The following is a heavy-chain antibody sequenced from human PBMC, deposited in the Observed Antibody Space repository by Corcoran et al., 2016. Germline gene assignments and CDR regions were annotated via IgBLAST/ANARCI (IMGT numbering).Heavy chain of an antibody. Sequence: EVQLVESGGGLVKPGGSLRLSCAASGFTFSSYSMNWVRQAPGKRLEWVSSISSSSSYIYYADSVKGRFTISRDNAKNSLYLQMNSLRAEDTAVYYCARARGSTPAPPYYWGQGTLVTVAS. CDR2: ISSSSSYI. CDR1: GFTFSSYS. D-gene: IGHD2-15*01. J-gene: IGHJ4*02. CDR3: ARARGSTPAPPYY. V-gene: IGHV3-21*01.